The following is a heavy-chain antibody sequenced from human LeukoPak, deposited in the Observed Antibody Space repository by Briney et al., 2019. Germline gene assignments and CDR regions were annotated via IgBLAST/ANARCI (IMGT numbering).Heavy chain of an antibody. CDR2: IGTAGDS. J-gene: IGHJ4*02. CDR1: GFTFSSYD. D-gene: IGHD3-22*01. Sequence: GGSLRLSCAASGFTFSSYDMHCVRQAAGKGLELVSVIGTAGDSYYPGSVKGRFTIYRENAKNSFYLQMNSLRAGATAVYSCVRGGSSGYWSLTDFDYWGQGTLVTVSS. CDR3: VRGGSSGYWSLTDFDY. V-gene: IGHV3-13*01.